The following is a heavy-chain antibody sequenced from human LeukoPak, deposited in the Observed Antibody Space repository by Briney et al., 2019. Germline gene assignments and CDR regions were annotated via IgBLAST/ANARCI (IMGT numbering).Heavy chain of an antibody. J-gene: IGHJ3*02. CDR1: GFTFSSYS. Sequence: PGGSLRPSCAASGFTFSSYSMNWVRQAPGKGLEWVSSISSRSSYIDYADSLKGRFTISRDNAKNSLYLQMNSLRAEDTAVYYCARGRYYDSSGYLDAFDIWGQGTMVTVSS. CDR2: ISSRSSYI. D-gene: IGHD3-22*01. CDR3: ARGRYYDSSGYLDAFDI. V-gene: IGHV3-21*01.